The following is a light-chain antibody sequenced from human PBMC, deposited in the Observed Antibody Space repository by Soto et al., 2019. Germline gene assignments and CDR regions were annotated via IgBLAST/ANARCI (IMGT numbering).Light chain of an antibody. Sequence: QSALTQPSSVSGSPGQSITISCAVTSSDVGGYNYVSWYQQHPGKAPKLMIYEVSNRPSGVSNRFSGSKSGNTASLTISGLQAEDEADYYCSSYTSSSIVVFGGGTQLTVL. CDR1: SSDVGGYNY. CDR3: SSYTSSSIVV. V-gene: IGLV2-14*01. CDR2: EVS. J-gene: IGLJ2*01.